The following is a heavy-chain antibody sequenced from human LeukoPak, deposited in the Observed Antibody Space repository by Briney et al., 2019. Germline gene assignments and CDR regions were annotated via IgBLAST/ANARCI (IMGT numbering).Heavy chain of an antibody. J-gene: IGHJ4*02. Sequence: GSLRLSCAASELTFSGYWMNWVRQAPGKGLQWVGNIRQDGGQTHYSDSVKGRFTISRDNAKRSLYLQMNSLRPEDTAVYYCAGDSDYGGYSRFEYWGQGALVTVSS. V-gene: IGHV3-7*04. D-gene: IGHD4-23*01. CDR1: ELTFSGYW. CDR3: AGDSDYGGYSRFEY. CDR2: IRQDGGQT.